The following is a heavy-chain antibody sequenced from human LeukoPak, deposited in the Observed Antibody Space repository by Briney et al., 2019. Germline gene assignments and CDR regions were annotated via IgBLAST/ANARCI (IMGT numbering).Heavy chain of an antibody. Sequence: SETLSLTCTVSGGSISSYYWSWIRQPPGKGLEWIGYIYYSGSTNYNPSLKSRVTISVDTSKNQFSLKLSSVTAADTAVYYCASSQEDIVVVPAASQGYYYYMDVWGKGTTVTVSS. CDR1: GGSISSYY. CDR2: IYYSGST. J-gene: IGHJ6*03. D-gene: IGHD2-2*01. V-gene: IGHV4-59*08. CDR3: ASSQEDIVVVPAASQGYYYYMDV.